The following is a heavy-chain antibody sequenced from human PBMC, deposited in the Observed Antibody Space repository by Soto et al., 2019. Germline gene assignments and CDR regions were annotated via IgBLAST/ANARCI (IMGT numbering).Heavy chain of an antibody. CDR1: GFTFSSYE. CDR3: ASRHCSSASCYLPFDP. D-gene: IGHD2-2*01. Sequence: QAGGSLRLSCAASGFTFSSYEMNWVRQAPGKGLEWVSYISSSGTTIYYADSVKGRFTISRDNAKNSLYLQMNSLRAEDTALYHCASRHCSSASCYLPFDPWGQGTLVTVSS. V-gene: IGHV3-48*03. J-gene: IGHJ5*02. CDR2: ISSSGTTI.